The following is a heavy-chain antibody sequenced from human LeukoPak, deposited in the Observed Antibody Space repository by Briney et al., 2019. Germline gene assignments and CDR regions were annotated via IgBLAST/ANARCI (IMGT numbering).Heavy chain of an antibody. D-gene: IGHD3-10*01. J-gene: IGHJ4*02. CDR1: GGPISSGGYY. V-gene: IGHV4-31*03. Sequence: SETLSLTCTVSGGPISSGGYYWSWIRQHPGKGLEWIGYIYYSGSTYYNPSLKSRVTISVDTSKNQFSLKLSSVTAADTAVYYCARVPSGLGSAFDYWGQGTLVTVSS. CDR2: IYYSGST. CDR3: ARVPSGLGSAFDY.